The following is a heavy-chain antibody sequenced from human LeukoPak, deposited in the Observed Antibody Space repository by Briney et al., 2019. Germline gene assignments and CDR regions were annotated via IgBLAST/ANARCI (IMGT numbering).Heavy chain of an antibody. CDR1: GFTFSSLG. Sequence: PGGSLRLSCAASGFTFSSLGMHWVRQAPGKGLEWVALISYDGSNKYYADSVKGRLTISRDNSKNTLYLQMNSLRAEDTAVYYCRVVITTTDYWGQGTLVTVSS. CDR3: RVVITTTDY. V-gene: IGHV3-30*03. J-gene: IGHJ4*02. D-gene: IGHD3-22*01. CDR2: ISYDGSNK.